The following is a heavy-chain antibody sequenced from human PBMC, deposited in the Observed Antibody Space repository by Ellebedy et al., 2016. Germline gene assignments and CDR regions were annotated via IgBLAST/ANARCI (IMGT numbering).Heavy chain of an antibody. J-gene: IGHJ4*02. CDR1: GGSISGYY. V-gene: IGHV4-4*09. D-gene: IGHD4-23*01. Sequence: SETLSLXXTVSGGSISGYYWSWIRQPPGKGLEWIAYIYFSGRTNYNPSLQSRVTISGDTSKNQFSLKLSSVTAADTAVYYCARVGHYSGKEYFDYWGQGTLVPVSS. CDR2: IYFSGRT. CDR3: ARVGHYSGKEYFDY.